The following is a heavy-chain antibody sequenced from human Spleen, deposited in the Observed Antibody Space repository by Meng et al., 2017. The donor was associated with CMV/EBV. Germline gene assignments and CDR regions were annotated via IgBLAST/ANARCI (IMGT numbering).Heavy chain of an antibody. Sequence: SVKVSCKASGFTFTSSAVQWVRQARGQRLEWIGWIVVGSDNTSYAQKFQERVTITRDMSTSTAYLELSSLRSEDTAVYYCAAASIYCSSTSCYLTFDFDYWGQGTLVTVSS. CDR1: GFTFTSSA. V-gene: IGHV1-58*01. CDR2: IVVGSDNT. J-gene: IGHJ4*02. CDR3: AAASIYCSSTSCYLTFDFDY. D-gene: IGHD2-2*01.